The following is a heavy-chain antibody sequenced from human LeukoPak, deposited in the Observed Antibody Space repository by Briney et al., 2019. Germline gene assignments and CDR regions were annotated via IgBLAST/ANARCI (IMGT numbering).Heavy chain of an antibody. D-gene: IGHD3-9*01. CDR2: IYSSGST. Sequence: PSETLSLTCSVSGGSINNYYWSWIRQPAGKGLEWIGRIYSSGSTNSNPSLKSRVTMSADTSKNQFSLKLSSVTAADTAAYYCARGASTLRYFDWLLYDYWGQGTLVTVSS. CDR3: ARGASTLRYFDWLLYDY. J-gene: IGHJ4*02. V-gene: IGHV4-4*07. CDR1: GGSINNYY.